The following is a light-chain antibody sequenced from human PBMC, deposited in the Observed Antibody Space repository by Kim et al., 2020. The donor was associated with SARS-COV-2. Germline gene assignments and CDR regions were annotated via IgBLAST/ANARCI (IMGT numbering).Light chain of an antibody. CDR2: DAS. CDR1: QDISNY. V-gene: IGKV1-33*01. Sequence: GDRVTITCQASQDISNYLSWYQQKPGKPPKLLIYDASTLETGVPSRFSGSGSGTDFTFTISSLQPEDIATYYCQHYYNPFTFGPGTKVDIK. J-gene: IGKJ3*01. CDR3: QHYYNPFT.